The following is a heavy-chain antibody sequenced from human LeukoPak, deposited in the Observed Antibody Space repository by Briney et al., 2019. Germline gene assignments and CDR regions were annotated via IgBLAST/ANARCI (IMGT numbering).Heavy chain of an antibody. J-gene: IGHJ3*02. CDR2: ISGGGDGT. CDR3: AKDTTGYTYGYGAFDI. CDR1: GFTFRNYA. V-gene: IGHV3-23*01. D-gene: IGHD5-18*01. Sequence: GGPLRLSCAASGFTFRNYALSWVRQAPGKGLEWVSGISGGGDGTYYADSVKGRFTISRDNSKNTLYLQMNSLRAEDTAVFYCAKDTTGYTYGYGAFDIWGQGTTVTVSS.